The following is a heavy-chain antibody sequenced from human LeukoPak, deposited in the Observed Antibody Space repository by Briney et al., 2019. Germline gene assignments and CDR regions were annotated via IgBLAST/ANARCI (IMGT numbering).Heavy chain of an antibody. D-gene: IGHD5-24*01. CDR1: GFTLRSSA. CDR2: IKEDGTET. CDR3: AKEGRSLQTY. J-gene: IGHJ4*02. Sequence: GGSLRLSCAASGFTLRSSAMSWVRLAPGKGLEWVANIKEDGTETYYVDSVKGRFTISRDNAKNSLYLQMNSLRVEDTAVYYCAKEGRSLQTYWGQGTLVTVSS. V-gene: IGHV3-7*03.